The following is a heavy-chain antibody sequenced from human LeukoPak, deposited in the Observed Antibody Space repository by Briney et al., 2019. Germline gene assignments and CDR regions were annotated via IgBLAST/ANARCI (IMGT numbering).Heavy chain of an antibody. CDR2: IIPILGIA. J-gene: IGHJ4*02. Sequence: SVKVSCKASGDTFSSYAISWVRQAPGQGLEWMGRIIPILGIANYAQKFQGRVTITADKSTSTAYMELSSLRSEDTAVYYCARVSIVGATTDFDYWGQGTLVTVSS. D-gene: IGHD1-26*01. V-gene: IGHV1-69*04. CDR1: GDTFSSYA. CDR3: ARVSIVGATTDFDY.